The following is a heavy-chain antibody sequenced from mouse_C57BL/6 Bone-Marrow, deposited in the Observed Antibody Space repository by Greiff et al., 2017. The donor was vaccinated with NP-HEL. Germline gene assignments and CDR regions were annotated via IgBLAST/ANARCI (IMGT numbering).Heavy chain of an antibody. CDR2: IYPGSGNT. CDR3: AREKGFITTVGGFYYAMDY. CDR1: GYTFTDYY. V-gene: IGHV1-76*01. D-gene: IGHD1-1*01. Sequence: QVQLKESGAELVRPGASVKLSCKASGYTFTDYYINWVKQRPGQGLEWIARIYPGSGNTYYNEKFKGKATLTAEKSSSTAYMQLSSLTSEDSAVYFCAREKGFITTVGGFYYAMDYWGQGTSVTVSS. J-gene: IGHJ4*01.